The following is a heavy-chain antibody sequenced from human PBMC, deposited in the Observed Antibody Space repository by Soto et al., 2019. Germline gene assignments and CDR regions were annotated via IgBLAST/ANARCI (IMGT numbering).Heavy chain of an antibody. CDR1: GFTVSSNY. V-gene: IGHV3-53*01. Sequence: EVQLVESGGGLIQPGGSLRLSCAASGFTVSSNYMRWVRQAPGKGLEWVSVIYSGGSRYYADSVKGRCTMSRDNSKNTLYLQMTSERSEDTAVYYCARVPPGSRWYGGGEYYDFDSWGQGTLVTVSS. D-gene: IGHD6-19*01. CDR3: ARVPPGSRWYGGGEYYDFDS. CDR2: IYSGGSR. J-gene: IGHJ4*02.